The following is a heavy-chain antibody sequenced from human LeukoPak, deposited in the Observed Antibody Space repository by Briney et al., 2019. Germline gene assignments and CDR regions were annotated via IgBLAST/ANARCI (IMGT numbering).Heavy chain of an antibody. J-gene: IGHJ4*02. CDR2: INAGNGNT. Sequence: ASVKVSCKASGYTFTSYAMHWVRQAPGQRLEWMGWINAGNGNTKYSQKFQGRVTIARDTSACTAYMELSSLRSEDTAVYYCARDHDILTGYLFDYWGQGTLVTVSS. V-gene: IGHV1-3*01. CDR1: GYTFTSYA. CDR3: ARDHDILTGYLFDY. D-gene: IGHD3-9*01.